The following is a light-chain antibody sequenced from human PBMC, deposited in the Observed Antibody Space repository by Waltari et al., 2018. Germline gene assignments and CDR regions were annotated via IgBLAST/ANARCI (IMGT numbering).Light chain of an antibody. V-gene: IGKV3-20*01. Sequence: EIVLTQSPGPLSLSPGERAKLSCRASQTVNSDFLTWYQQNPGQPPRLLIYAASHRATDTPHRFSGGGSGTEFTLTISRVEPEDFAVYYCQHYGSSPTWIFGQGTKVEIK. J-gene: IGKJ1*01. CDR2: AAS. CDR1: QTVNSDF. CDR3: QHYGSSPTWI.